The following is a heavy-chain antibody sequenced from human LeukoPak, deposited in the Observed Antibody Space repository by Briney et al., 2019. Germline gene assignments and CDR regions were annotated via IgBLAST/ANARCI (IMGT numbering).Heavy chain of an antibody. CDR1: GFTFSSYW. D-gene: IGHD2-2*01. CDR2: IKQDGSEK. Sequence: PGGSLRLSCAASGFTFSSYWMSWVRQAPGKGLEWVANIKQDGSEKYYVDSVKGRFTISRDNAKNSLYQQMNSLRAEDTAVYYCARLGYCGSTTCFPKDIDVWGKGTTVTVSS. V-gene: IGHV3-7*01. CDR3: ARLGYCGSTTCFPKDIDV. J-gene: IGHJ6*03.